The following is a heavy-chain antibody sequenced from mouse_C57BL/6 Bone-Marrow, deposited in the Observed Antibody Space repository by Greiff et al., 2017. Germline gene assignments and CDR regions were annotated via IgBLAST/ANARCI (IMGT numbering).Heavy chain of an antibody. Sequence: VQLQQSGAELVRPGASVTLSCKASGYTFTDYEMHWVKQTPVHGLEWIGAIDPETGGTAYNQKFKGKAILTADKSSSTAYMELRSLTSEDSAVYYCTREGYDYDGHWYFDVWGTGTTVTVSS. CDR3: TREGYDYDGHWYFDV. D-gene: IGHD2-4*01. J-gene: IGHJ1*03. CDR2: IDPETGGT. CDR1: GYTFTDYE. V-gene: IGHV1-15*01.